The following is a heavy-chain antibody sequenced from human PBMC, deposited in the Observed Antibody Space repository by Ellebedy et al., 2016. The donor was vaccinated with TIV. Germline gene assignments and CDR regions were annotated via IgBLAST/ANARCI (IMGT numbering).Heavy chain of an antibody. CDR1: GYSFTSYW. J-gene: IGHJ4*02. Sequence: GESLKISCKASGYSFTSYWMTWVRQMPGKGLEWMGIIYPGDSETRYSPSFQGQVTFSADKSSSTAYLQWISLRASDTAMYFCARHHSPSYSGYDSFDYWGQGTLVTVSS. CDR3: ARHHSPSYSGYDSFDY. D-gene: IGHD5-12*01. CDR2: IYPGDSET. V-gene: IGHV5-51*01.